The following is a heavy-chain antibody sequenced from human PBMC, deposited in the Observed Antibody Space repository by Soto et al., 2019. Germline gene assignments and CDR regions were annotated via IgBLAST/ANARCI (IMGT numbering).Heavy chain of an antibody. D-gene: IGHD5-12*01. Sequence: QVQLQESGPGLVKPSETLSLMCTVSGGSISNYYWSWIRQPPGKGLEWIGYIYYSGSTNYNPSLKSRVTISVDTSKNQFSLKLSSVTAADTAVYYCARERRDGYKHYFDYWGQGTLVTVSS. CDR1: GGSISNYY. V-gene: IGHV4-59*01. CDR2: IYYSGST. J-gene: IGHJ4*02. CDR3: ARERRDGYKHYFDY.